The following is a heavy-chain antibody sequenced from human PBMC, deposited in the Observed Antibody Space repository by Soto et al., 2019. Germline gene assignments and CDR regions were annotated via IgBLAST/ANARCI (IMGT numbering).Heavy chain of an antibody. V-gene: IGHV3-23*01. CDR3: AKEEGTYYYDSSGYCFDY. Sequence: GGSLRLSCAASGFTFSSYAMSWVRQAPGKGLEWVSAISGSGGSTYYADSVKGRFTISRDNSKNTLYLQMNSLRAEDTAVYYCAKEEGTYYYDSSGYCFDYWGQGTLVTVSS. J-gene: IGHJ4*02. CDR1: GFTFSSYA. CDR2: ISGSGGST. D-gene: IGHD3-22*01.